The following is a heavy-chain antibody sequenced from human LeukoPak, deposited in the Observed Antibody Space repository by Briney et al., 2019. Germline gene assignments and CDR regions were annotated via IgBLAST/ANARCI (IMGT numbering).Heavy chain of an antibody. CDR2: INTDGGGT. J-gene: IGHJ4*02. CDR3: GRGFSIVPAGIPDY. V-gene: IGHV3-74*01. D-gene: IGHD2-2*02. Sequence: GGSLRLSCAASGFTIGSYWMHWVRQVPGKGLVWVSRINTDGGGTTYADSVKGRFTISRDNAKNTLYLQMNSLRAEDTAVYYCGRGFSIVPAGIPDYWGLGTLVTVSS. CDR1: GFTIGSYW.